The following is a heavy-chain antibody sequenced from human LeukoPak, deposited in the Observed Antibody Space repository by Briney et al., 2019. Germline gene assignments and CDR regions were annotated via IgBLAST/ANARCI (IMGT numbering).Heavy chain of an antibody. CDR3: ASDQGSSWRTGLDH. CDR2: ISSGGSYI. CDR1: AFTFSSYS. J-gene: IGHJ4*02. Sequence: GGSLRLSCAASAFTFSSYSMNWVRQAPGEGLEWVSSISSGGSYIYYADSVKGRFTISGDNAKNSLYLQMNSLRAEDTAVYYCASDQGSSWRTGLDHWGQGTLVTVSS. V-gene: IGHV3-21*01. D-gene: IGHD6-13*01.